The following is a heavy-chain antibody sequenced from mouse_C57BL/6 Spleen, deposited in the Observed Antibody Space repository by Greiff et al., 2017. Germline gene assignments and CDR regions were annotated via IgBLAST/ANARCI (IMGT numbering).Heavy chain of an antibody. CDR3: ARMWATVVPGYFDG. CDR2: ILPGSGST. CDR1: GYTFTGYW. J-gene: IGHJ1*03. V-gene: IGHV1-9*01. Sequence: VKLQESGAELMKPGASVKLSCKATGYTFTGYWIEWVKQRPGHGLEWIGEILPGSGSTNYNEKFKGKATFTADTSSNTASMQLSSLTTEDSAIYYRARMWATVVPGYFDGWGTGTTVTVSS. D-gene: IGHD1-1*01.